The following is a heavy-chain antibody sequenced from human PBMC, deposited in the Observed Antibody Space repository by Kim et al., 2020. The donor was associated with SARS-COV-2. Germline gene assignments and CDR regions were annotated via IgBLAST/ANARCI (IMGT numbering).Heavy chain of an antibody. CDR1: GYTFTSYY. V-gene: IGHV1-46*01. CDR3: ARELTRNLLER. CDR2: INPSGRST. Sequence: ASVKVSCKASGYTFTSYYMHWVRQAPGQGLEWMGIINPSGRSTSYAQKFQGRVTMTRDTSTSAVYMELSSLRSEDTAVYYCARELTRNLLERWGQGTLVTVSS. D-gene: IGHD1-1*01. J-gene: IGHJ5*02.